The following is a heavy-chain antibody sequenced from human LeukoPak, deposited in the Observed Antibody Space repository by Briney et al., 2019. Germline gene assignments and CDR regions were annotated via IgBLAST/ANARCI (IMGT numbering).Heavy chain of an antibody. Sequence: PSETLSLTCTVSGGSISSSSYYWGWIRQPPGKGLEWIGSIYYSGSAYYNPSLKSRVTISVDTSKNQFSLKLSSVTAADTAVYYCARQLGGRYNWNYLDDYWGQGTLVTVSS. J-gene: IGHJ4*02. CDR2: IYYSGSA. V-gene: IGHV4-39*01. D-gene: IGHD1-7*01. CDR3: ARQLGGRYNWNYLDDY. CDR1: GGSISSSSYY.